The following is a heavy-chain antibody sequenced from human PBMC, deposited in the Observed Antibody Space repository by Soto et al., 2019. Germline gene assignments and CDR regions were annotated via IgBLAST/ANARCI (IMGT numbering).Heavy chain of an antibody. CDR3: ARGLAAGPAFAFDI. Sequence: VSGPTLVNPTQTLTLTCSFSGFSLSTSGVGVGWIRQPPGKALEWLAHIYWSGDEHYRPSLKSRLSITKDTSKNQVALTMTNMDPVDTATYYCARGLAAGPAFAFDIWGQGTMVTVSS. V-gene: IGHV2-5*01. J-gene: IGHJ3*02. CDR2: IYWSGDE. CDR1: GFSLSTSGVG. D-gene: IGHD6-6*01.